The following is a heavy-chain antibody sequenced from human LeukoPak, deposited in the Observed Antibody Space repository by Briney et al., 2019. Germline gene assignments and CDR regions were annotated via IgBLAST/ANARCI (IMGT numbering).Heavy chain of an antibody. D-gene: IGHD2-2*01. CDR2: ISSSGSTI. CDR1: GFTFSSYE. V-gene: IGHV3-48*03. J-gene: IGHJ6*02. CDR3: ARDETFRYCSSTSCQNLGYHYGMDA. Sequence: PGGSLRLSCAASGFTFSSYEMNWVRQAPGKGLEWVSYISSSGSTIYYADSVKGRFTISRDNAKNSLYLQMNSLRAEDTAVYYCARDETFRYCSSTSCQNLGYHYGMDAWSQGTTVTVSS.